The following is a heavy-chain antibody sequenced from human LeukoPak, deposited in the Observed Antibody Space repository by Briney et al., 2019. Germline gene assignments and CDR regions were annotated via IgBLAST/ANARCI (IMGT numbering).Heavy chain of an antibody. J-gene: IGHJ4*02. CDR2: IIPILGIA. D-gene: IGHD1-26*01. CDR3: ARVGGELLEGFDY. CDR1: GGTFISYA. Sequence: SVKVSYKASGGTFISYAISWVRQAPGQGLEWMGRIIPILGIANYAQKFQGRVTITADKSTSTAYMELSSLRSEDTAVYYCARVGGELLEGFDYWGQGTLVTVSS. V-gene: IGHV1-69*04.